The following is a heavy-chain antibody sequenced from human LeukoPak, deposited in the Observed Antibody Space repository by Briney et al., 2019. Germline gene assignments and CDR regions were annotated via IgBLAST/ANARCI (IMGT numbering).Heavy chain of an antibody. D-gene: IGHD2-2*01. Sequence: SQTLSLTCTVPGGSISSGDYYWSWIRQPPGKGLEGIGYIYYSGSTYYNPSHKRRVTISVDTSKNQFSLKLSSVTDADTAVYYCARGLIVVVPAATDYYMDVWGKGTTVTVSS. V-gene: IGHV4-30-4*08. CDR1: GGSISSGDYY. CDR3: ARGLIVVVPAATDYYMDV. J-gene: IGHJ6*03. CDR2: IYYSGST.